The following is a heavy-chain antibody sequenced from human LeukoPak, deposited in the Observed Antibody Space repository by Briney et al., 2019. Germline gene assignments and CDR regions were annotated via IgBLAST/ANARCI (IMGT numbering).Heavy chain of an antibody. CDR2: IYTSGST. D-gene: IGHD3-22*01. CDR1: GGSISSYY. J-gene: IGHJ4*02. V-gene: IGHV4-4*07. Sequence: SETLSLTCTVSGGSISSYYWSWIRQPAGKGLEWIGRIYTSGSTNYNPSLKSRVTMSVDTSKNQFSLKLSSVTAADTAVYYCARIRSFYDSSGFDYWGQGTLVTVSS. CDR3: ARIRSFYDSSGFDY.